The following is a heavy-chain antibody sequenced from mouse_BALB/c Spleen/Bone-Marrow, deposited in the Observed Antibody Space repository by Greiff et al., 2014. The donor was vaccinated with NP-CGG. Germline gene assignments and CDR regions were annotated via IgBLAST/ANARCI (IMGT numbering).Heavy chain of an antibody. J-gene: IGHJ1*01. D-gene: IGHD2-14*01. CDR3: ARSRYDGTYWYFDV. Sequence: EVQLQQSGPELEKPGASVKISCKASGNSFTANNMNWVKHSNGKSLEWIGNIDLYYGGTSYNQKFKGKATLTVDKSSSTAYMQLKSLTSEDSAVYYCARSRYDGTYWYFDVWGAGTTVTVSS. V-gene: IGHV1-39*01. CDR1: GNSFTANN. CDR2: IDLYYGGT.